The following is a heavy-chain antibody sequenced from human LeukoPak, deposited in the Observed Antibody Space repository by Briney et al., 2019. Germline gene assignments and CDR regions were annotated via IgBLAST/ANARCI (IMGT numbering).Heavy chain of an antibody. Sequence: PGGSLRLSCAASGFSFRSCWMHWVRQAPGKELVWVSRINGDGSTTNYADSVRGRFTISRDNAKNTLYLQMSSLRADDSAVYFCASLVGGYYPPVEAFDVWGQGTMVTVSS. J-gene: IGHJ3*01. CDR1: GFSFRSCW. CDR3: ASLVGGYYPPVEAFDV. V-gene: IGHV3-74*01. D-gene: IGHD3-3*01. CDR2: INGDGSTT.